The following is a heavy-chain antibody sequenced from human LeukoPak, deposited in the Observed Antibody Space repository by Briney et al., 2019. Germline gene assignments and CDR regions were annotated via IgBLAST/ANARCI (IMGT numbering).Heavy chain of an antibody. Sequence: ASVKVSCKASGYTFTGYYMRWVRQAPGQGLEWMGWINPNSGGTNYAQKFQGRVTMTRDTSISTAYMELSRLRSDDTAVYYCARADGDYVWYYFDYWGQGTLVTVSS. V-gene: IGHV1-2*02. CDR2: INPNSGGT. D-gene: IGHD4-17*01. J-gene: IGHJ4*02. CDR1: GYTFTGYY. CDR3: ARADGDYVWYYFDY.